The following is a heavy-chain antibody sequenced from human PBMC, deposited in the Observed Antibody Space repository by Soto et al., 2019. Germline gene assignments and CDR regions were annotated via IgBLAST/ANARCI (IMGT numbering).Heavy chain of an antibody. Sequence: EVQLVESGGSLVQPGGSLRLSCAAAGFTFGNYWMHWIRQIPGKGFVWVSRMDASGYYTDYADSVKGRFTISSNKAKSTLCLQMKGLRVEDTGRYFCVRGAYDWPDPDFWGQGTLVDFSS. CDR1: GFTFGNYW. D-gene: IGHD3-9*01. V-gene: IGHV3-74*01. CDR2: MDASGYYT. CDR3: VRGAYDWPDPDF. J-gene: IGHJ4*02.